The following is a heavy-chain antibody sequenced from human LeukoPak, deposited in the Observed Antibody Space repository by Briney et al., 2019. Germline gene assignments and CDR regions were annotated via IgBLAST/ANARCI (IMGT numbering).Heavy chain of an antibody. CDR3: ARFRTLTTHFDY. CDR2: IYYSGST. CDR1: GGSISSSGYY. D-gene: IGHD4-11*01. V-gene: IGHV4-39*01. J-gene: IGHJ4*02. Sequence: SETLSLTCTVSGGSISSSGYYRGWIRQPPGKGGEWIGTIYYSGSTYYNPSLKSRVTISVDTSKNQFSLKLSSVTAADTAVYYCARFRTLTTHFDYWGQGTLVTVSS.